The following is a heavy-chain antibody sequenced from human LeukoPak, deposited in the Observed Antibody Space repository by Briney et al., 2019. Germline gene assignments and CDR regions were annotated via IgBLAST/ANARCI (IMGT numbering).Heavy chain of an antibody. CDR3: ASGYSGYDWPRPFDY. J-gene: IGHJ4*02. D-gene: IGHD5-12*01. CDR1: DGSLRSYY. V-gene: IGHV4-4*07. CDR2: IYTRGST. Sequence: PSETLFLTCTFTDGSLRSYYWSWIRQPAGPGLEWIGRIYTRGSTNYNPSLKSRVTMSVDTSKNQFSLKLSSVTAADTAVYYCASGYSGYDWPRPFDYWGQGTLVTVSS.